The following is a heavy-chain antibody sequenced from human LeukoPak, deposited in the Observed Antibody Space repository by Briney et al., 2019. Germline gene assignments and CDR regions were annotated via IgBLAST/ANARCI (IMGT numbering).Heavy chain of an antibody. CDR2: ISSSSSYI. Sequence: GGSLRLSCAASGFTFSSYSMNWVRQAPGKGLEWVSSISSSSSYIYYADSVKGRFTISRDNAKNSLYLQMNSLRAEDTALYYCASINYYDSSGPDDAFDIWGQGTMVTVSS. CDR3: ASINYYDSSGPDDAFDI. CDR1: GFTFSSYS. V-gene: IGHV3-21*04. J-gene: IGHJ3*02. D-gene: IGHD3-22*01.